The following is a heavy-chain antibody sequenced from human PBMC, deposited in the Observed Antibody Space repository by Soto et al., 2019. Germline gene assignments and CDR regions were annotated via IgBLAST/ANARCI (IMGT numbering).Heavy chain of an antibody. Sequence: ETLSLTCTVSGGSISGYYWTWIRQPAGKGLEWIGRIYSSGNTKYNPSLQSRVTMSLDTSNNQFSLRLTSVTDADTAVYYCARGQRFSDWFDPWGQGTLVTVSS. J-gene: IGHJ5*02. CDR2: IYSSGNT. D-gene: IGHD3-3*01. V-gene: IGHV4-4*07. CDR1: GGSISGYY. CDR3: ARGQRFSDWFDP.